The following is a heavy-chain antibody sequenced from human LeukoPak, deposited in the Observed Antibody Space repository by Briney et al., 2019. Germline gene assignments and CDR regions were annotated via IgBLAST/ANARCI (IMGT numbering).Heavy chain of an antibody. CDR2: IYPGDSDT. D-gene: IGHD2-15*01. CDR1: GYSFTSYW. Sequence: GESLKISCKGSGYSFTSYWIGWVRQMAGKGLERMGIIYPGDSDTRYSPSFQGQVTISADKYISTAYLQWSSLKASDTAMYYCASRYCSGGTCYLNWGQGTLVTVSS. V-gene: IGHV5-51*01. J-gene: IGHJ4*02. CDR3: ASRYCSGGTCYLN.